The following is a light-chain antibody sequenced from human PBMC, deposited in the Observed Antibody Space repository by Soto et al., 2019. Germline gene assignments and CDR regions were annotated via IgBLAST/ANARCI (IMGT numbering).Light chain of an antibody. Sequence: EIVLTQSPGTLSLSPGERATLSCRASQSVSSNFLAWYQQKAGQAPRLLIYGASRRATGIPARFSGSGSGTDFTLTIRRLDPEDFAVYYCQQYGNSLTFGGGTKVEIK. CDR3: QQYGNSLT. CDR2: GAS. J-gene: IGKJ4*02. CDR1: QSVSSNF. V-gene: IGKV3-20*01.